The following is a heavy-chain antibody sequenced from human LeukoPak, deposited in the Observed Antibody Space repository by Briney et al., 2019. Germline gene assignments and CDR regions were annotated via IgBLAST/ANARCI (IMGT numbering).Heavy chain of an antibody. V-gene: IGHV4-31*03. Sequence: SQTLSLACIVSGDSISSGAYYWSWVRQFPGQGLEWIGYIYNSGRTFYNPSLKSRVTLSVDTSKNQLSLKLTSMTDADTAVYYCARGDETEAGPPYWGQGTLVTVSS. CDR3: ARGDETEAGPPY. CDR1: GDSISSGAYY. J-gene: IGHJ4*02. CDR2: IYNSGRT.